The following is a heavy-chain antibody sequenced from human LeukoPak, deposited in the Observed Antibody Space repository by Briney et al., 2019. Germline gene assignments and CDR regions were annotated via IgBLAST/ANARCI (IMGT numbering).Heavy chain of an antibody. D-gene: IGHD3-22*01. V-gene: IGHV1-46*01. Sequence: ASVKVSCKASGYTFTRYYMHWVRQAPGQRLEWMGIINPSGGSARYAQKFQGRVAMTRDTSTSTVYMEVSSLRSEDTAGYYCARLADYDSSGYLSYWGQGTLITVSS. CDR1: GYTFTRYY. CDR3: ARLADYDSSGYLSY. J-gene: IGHJ4*02. CDR2: INPSGGSA.